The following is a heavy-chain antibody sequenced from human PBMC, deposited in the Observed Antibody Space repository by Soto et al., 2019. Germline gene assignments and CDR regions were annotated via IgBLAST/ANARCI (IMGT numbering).Heavy chain of an antibody. D-gene: IGHD3-10*01. J-gene: IGHJ3*02. Sequence: QVQLVESGGGVVQPGRSLRLSCAASGFTFSSYGMHWVRQAPGKGLEWVAVIWYDGSNKYYADSVKGRFTISRDNSKNTLYLQMNSLRAEDTAVYYCARGDYYGSGSQDAFDIWGQGTMFTVSS. CDR1: GFTFSSYG. CDR3: ARGDYYGSGSQDAFDI. V-gene: IGHV3-33*01. CDR2: IWYDGSNK.